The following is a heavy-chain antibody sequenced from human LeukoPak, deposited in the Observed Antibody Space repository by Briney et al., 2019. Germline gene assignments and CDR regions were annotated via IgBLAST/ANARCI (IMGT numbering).Heavy chain of an antibody. CDR3: ARDRTAAAGNDYYMGV. J-gene: IGHJ6*03. Sequence: AGGSLRLSCAASGFTFDDYTTHGVRQPPGKGLEWISLITWDGGTTYYADSVRGRFTISRDNSKNSLSLRMNSLRPEDTALYYCARDRTAAAGNDYYMGVWGNGTPVTVSS. CDR2: ITWDGGTT. V-gene: IGHV3-43*01. CDR1: GFTFDDYT. D-gene: IGHD6-13*01.